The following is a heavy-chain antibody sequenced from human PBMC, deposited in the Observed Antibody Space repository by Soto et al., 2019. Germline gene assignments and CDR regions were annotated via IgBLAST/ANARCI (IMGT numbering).Heavy chain of an antibody. D-gene: IGHD5-18*01. CDR1: GGSISSSSYY. V-gene: IGHV4-39*02. Sequence: PSETLSLTCTVSGGSISSSSYYWGWIRQPPGKGLEWIGSIYYSGSTYYNPSLKSRATISVDTSKNQFSLKLSSVTAADTAVYYCAREQARTAMGRDYYYGMDVWGQGTTVTVSS. CDR3: AREQARTAMGRDYYYGMDV. CDR2: IYYSGST. J-gene: IGHJ6*02.